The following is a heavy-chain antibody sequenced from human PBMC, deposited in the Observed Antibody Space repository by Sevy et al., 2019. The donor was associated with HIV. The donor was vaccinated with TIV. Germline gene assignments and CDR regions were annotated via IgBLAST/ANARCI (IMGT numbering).Heavy chain of an antibody. CDR2: INKDDRT. Sequence: QLGGSLRLSCAASGFVVSDNHMNWVRQAPGKGLEWVSVINKDDRTFYIDSVKGRFTISRDNSRNILYLQMNGLRAEDTAIYYCGTSSHKWGEDGFDIWGQGTMVTVSS. J-gene: IGHJ3*02. CDR1: GFVVSDNH. V-gene: IGHV3-53*01. CDR3: GTSSHKWGEDGFDI. D-gene: IGHD1-26*01.